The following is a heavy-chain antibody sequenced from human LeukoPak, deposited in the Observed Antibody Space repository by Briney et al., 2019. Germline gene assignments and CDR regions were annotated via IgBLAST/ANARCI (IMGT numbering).Heavy chain of an antibody. D-gene: IGHD4-17*01. J-gene: IGHJ3*02. CDR2: IYYSGST. V-gene: IGHV4-39*01. Sequence: SETLSLTCTVSGGSISSSSYYWGWIRQPPGKGLEGIGSIYYSGSTYYNPSLKSRVTISVDTSKNQFSLKLSSVTAADTAVYYCAKFYGDYDVGTFDIWGQGTMVTVSS. CDR1: GGSISSSSYY. CDR3: AKFYGDYDVGTFDI.